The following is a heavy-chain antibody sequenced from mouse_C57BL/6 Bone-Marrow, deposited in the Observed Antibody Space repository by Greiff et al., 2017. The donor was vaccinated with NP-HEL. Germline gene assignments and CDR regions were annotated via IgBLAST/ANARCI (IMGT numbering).Heavy chain of an antibody. CDR3: ARGITTVVATDYYAMDY. CDR1: GYTFTDYY. J-gene: IGHJ4*01. CDR2: IYPGSGNT. V-gene: IGHV1-76*01. Sequence: QVQLQQSGAELVRPGASVKLSCKASGYTFTDYYINWVKQRPGQGLEWIARIYPGSGNTYYNEKFKGKATLTAEKSSSTAYMQLSSLTSEDSAVYFCARGITTVVATDYYAMDYWGQGTSVTVSS. D-gene: IGHD1-1*01.